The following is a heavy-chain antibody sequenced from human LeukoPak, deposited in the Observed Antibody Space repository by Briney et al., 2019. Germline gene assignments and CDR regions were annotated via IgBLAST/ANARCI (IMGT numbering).Heavy chain of an antibody. J-gene: IGHJ6*02. Sequence: PSETLSLTCTVSGGSISSYYWSWIRQPPGKGLEWIGYIYYSGSTNYNPSLKSRVTISVDTSKNQFSLKLSSVTAADTAVYYCARHIYDILTGSDYYYGMDVWGQGTTVTVSS. D-gene: IGHD3-9*01. CDR2: IYYSGST. CDR3: ARHIYDILTGSDYYYGMDV. CDR1: GGSISSYY. V-gene: IGHV4-59*08.